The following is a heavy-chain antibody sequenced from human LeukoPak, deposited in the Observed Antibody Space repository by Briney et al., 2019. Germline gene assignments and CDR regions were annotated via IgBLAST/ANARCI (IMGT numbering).Heavy chain of an antibody. V-gene: IGHV3-21*01. Sequence: GGSLRLSCAASGFTFSSYTMMWVRQAPGKGLEYVSSIISSSSRIFYADSVRGRFTISRDNAKTSLYLQMNSLSAEDTAVSYCARVPVGYQGYSSAWYTDYWGQGTLVSVSS. CDR3: ARVPVGYQGYSSAWYTDY. CDR2: IISSSSRI. CDR1: GFTFSSYT. J-gene: IGHJ4*02. D-gene: IGHD6-19*01.